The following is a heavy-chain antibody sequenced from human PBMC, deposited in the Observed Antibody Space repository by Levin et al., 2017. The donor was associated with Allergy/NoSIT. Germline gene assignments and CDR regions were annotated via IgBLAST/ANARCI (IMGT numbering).Heavy chain of an antibody. J-gene: IGHJ6*02. CDR2: IYHSGST. D-gene: IGHD3-10*01. Sequence: PGGSLRLSCAVSGGSVSITNWWSWVRQPPGKGLEWIGEIYHSGSTNYNPSLKSRVTISVDKSNNQFSLKLSSVTAADTAVYYCARVCITMVRGVIIRSGRGCPDYGMDVWGQGTTVTVSS. CDR1: GGSVSITNW. CDR3: ARVCITMVRGVIIRSGRGCPDYGMDV. V-gene: IGHV4-4*02.